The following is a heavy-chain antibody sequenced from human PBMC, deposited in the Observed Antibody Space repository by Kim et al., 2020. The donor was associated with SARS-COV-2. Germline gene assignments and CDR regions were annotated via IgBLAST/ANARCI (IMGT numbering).Heavy chain of an antibody. J-gene: IGHJ6*02. CDR1: GFTFSSYS. CDR3: ARKESAPYYYYYGMDV. CDR2: ISSSSSYI. V-gene: IGHV3-21*01. Sequence: GGSLRLSCAASGFTFSSYSMNWVRQAPGKGLEWVSSISSSSSYIYYADSVEGRFTISRDNAKNSLYLQMNSLRAEDTAVYYCARKESAPYYYYYGMDVWGQGTTVTVSS. D-gene: IGHD3-3*01.